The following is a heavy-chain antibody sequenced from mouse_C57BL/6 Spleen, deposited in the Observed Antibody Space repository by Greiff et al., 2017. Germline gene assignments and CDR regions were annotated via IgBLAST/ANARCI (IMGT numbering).Heavy chain of an antibody. CDR1: GFSFNTYA. Sequence: EVKLVESGGGLVQPKGSLKLSCAASGFSFNTYAMNWVRQAPGKGLEWVARIRSKSNNYATYYADSVKDRFTISRDDSESMLYLQMNNLKTEDTAMYYCVRQRAYYKNLFAYWGQGTLVTVSA. J-gene: IGHJ3*01. CDR3: VRQRAYYKNLFAY. V-gene: IGHV10-1*01. CDR2: IRSKSNNYAT. D-gene: IGHD2-12*01.